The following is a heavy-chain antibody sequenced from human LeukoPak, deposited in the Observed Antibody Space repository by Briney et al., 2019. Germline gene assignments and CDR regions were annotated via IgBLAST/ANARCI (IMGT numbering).Heavy chain of an antibody. CDR1: GGSISSSSYY. CDR2: IYYSGST. J-gene: IGHJ5*02. CDR3: ARLWFGDLTGWFDP. V-gene: IGHV4-39*01. D-gene: IGHD3-10*01. Sequence: SETLCLTCTVSGGSISSSSYYWGWIRQPPGKGLEWIGSIYYSGSTYYNPSLKSRVTISVDTSKNQFSLKLSSVTAADTAVYYCARLWFGDLTGWFDPWGQGTLV.